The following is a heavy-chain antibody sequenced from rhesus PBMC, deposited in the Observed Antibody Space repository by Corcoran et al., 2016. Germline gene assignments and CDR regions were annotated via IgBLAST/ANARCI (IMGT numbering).Heavy chain of an antibody. CDR3: ARGTVGNYFDY. CDR2: IIPLVGKP. Sequence: QVQLVQSGAEVKKPGSSVKVSCKASGFTFGSYAISWVRQAPGQGLEWMGVIIPLVGKPNYAEKFQGRVTITADTSTSTAYMELSSLRSEDTAVYYCARGTVGNYFDYWGQGVLVTVSS. J-gene: IGHJ4*01. V-gene: IGHV1-198*02. D-gene: IGHD5-24*01. CDR1: GFTFGSYA.